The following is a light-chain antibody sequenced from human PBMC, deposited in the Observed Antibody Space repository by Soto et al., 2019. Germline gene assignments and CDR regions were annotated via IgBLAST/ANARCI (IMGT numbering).Light chain of an antibody. CDR1: QSVNSN. CDR2: GAS. V-gene: IGKV3-15*01. CDR3: QQYNDWPLT. J-gene: IGKJ4*01. Sequence: EKVMTQSPATLSVSPGERATLSCRASQSVNSNLAWYQQKPGQAPRLLLYGASTRATGIPARFSGSASGTEFTLTISILQSEDSAGYYCQQYNDWPLTFGGGTKVEIK.